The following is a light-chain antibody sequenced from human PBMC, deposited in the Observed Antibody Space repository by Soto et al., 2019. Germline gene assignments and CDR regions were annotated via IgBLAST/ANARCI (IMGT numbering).Light chain of an antibody. Sequence: EIELTQSPGTLSLSPGQRATHSCRASQIVSSSYSAWYQQKPGQAPRLLIYGASCRATGVPDRFSGGGSGTDFTLTISRLEPEDYSVYYCQHFVNSLTWTFGQGTKVDIK. CDR2: GAS. CDR3: QHFVNSLTWT. CDR1: QIVSSSY. V-gene: IGKV3-20*01. J-gene: IGKJ1*01.